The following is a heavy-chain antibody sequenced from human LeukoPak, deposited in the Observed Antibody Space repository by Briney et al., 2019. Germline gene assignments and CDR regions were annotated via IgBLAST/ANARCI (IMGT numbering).Heavy chain of an antibody. J-gene: IGHJ4*02. D-gene: IGHD6-19*01. V-gene: IGHV3-48*02. Sequence: SGGSLRLSCAASGLTFSSYSMNWVRQTPGKGLEWVSYINSGSSTIYYADSVKGRFTISRDNAKNSLYLQISSLRDEDTAVYYCARDRHSTGWYYFDYWGQGTLVTVSS. CDR3: ARDRHSTGWYYFDY. CDR1: GLTFSSYS. CDR2: INSGSSTI.